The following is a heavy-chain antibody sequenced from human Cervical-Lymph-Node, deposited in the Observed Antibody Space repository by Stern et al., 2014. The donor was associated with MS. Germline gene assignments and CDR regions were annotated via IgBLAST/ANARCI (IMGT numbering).Heavy chain of an antibody. V-gene: IGHV3-74*02. Sequence: VQLVESGGGLVPPGGSLRLSCVASGFTFRNYWMHWVRLGPGKGLAVVAGINGDGTTITHADSVKGRFTISRDNAKNTLYLQMNSLRVEDTAVYYCTKDTYGPEDYWGQGTSVTVSS. CDR1: GFTFRNYW. D-gene: IGHD3-10*01. CDR3: TKDTYGPEDY. J-gene: IGHJ4*02. CDR2: INGDGTTI.